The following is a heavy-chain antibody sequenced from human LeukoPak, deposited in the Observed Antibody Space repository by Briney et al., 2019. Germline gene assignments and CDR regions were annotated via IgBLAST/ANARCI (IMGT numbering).Heavy chain of an antibody. V-gene: IGHV1-2*02. D-gene: IGHD5-12*01. Sequence: GASVKVSCKASGYTFTGYYMHWVRQAPGQGLEWMGWINPNSGGTNYAQKFQGRVTMTRDTSISTAYMELSRLRSDDTAVYYCARDTSWVASYDLDYWGQGTLVTVSS. CDR3: ARDTSWVASYDLDY. J-gene: IGHJ4*02. CDR2: INPNSGGT. CDR1: GYTFTGYY.